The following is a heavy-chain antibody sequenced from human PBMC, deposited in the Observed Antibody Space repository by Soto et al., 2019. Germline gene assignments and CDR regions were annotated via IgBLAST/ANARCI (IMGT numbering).Heavy chain of an antibody. D-gene: IGHD6-19*01. V-gene: IGHV3-7*01. Sequence: GGSLRLSCAASGFTFSSYWMSWVRQAPGKGLEWVANIKQDGSEKYYVDSVKGRFTISRDNAKNSLYLQMNSLRAEDTAVYYCARWGPSFYSSGWYGYGAFDIWGQGTMVTVSS. CDR1: GFTFSSYW. J-gene: IGHJ3*02. CDR2: IKQDGSEK. CDR3: ARWGPSFYSSGWYGYGAFDI.